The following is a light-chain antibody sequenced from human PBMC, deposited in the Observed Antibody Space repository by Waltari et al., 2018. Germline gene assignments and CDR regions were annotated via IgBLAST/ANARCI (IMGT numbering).Light chain of an antibody. CDR3: SSFAGNNNVV. V-gene: IGLV2-8*01. CDR2: EVS. J-gene: IGLJ2*01. Sequence: QSALTQPPSASGSPGQSVTISCTGTSNDVGAYNYVSWYKQHPRKAPKLMIYEVSMRPSGVPDRVTGSKSDNTASLTVSGLQAEDEADYYCSSFAGNNNVVFGGGTKLTVL. CDR1: SNDVGAYNY.